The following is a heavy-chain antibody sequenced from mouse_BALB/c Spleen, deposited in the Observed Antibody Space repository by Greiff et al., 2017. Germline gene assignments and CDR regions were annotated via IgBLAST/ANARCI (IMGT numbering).Heavy chain of an antibody. D-gene: IGHD2-2*01. CDR2: IWAGGST. V-gene: IGHV2-9*02. CDR1: GFSLTSYG. J-gene: IGHJ3*01. CDR3: ASPLGYDDWFAY. Sequence: VKLMESGPGLVAPSQSLSITCTVSGFSLTSYGVHWVRQPPGKGLEWLGVIWAGGSTNYNSALMSRLSISKDNSKSQVFLKMNSLQTDDTAMYYCASPLGYDDWFAYWGQGTLVTVSA.